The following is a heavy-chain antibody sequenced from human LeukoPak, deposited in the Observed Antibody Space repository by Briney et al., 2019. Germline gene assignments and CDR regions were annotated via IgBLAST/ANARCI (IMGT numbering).Heavy chain of an antibody. Sequence: PSQTLSPTCSVSGGSFSSGDSYWNWIRQPPGKGLEWIGYIYYSGNTYYNPSLKSRVTISVDTSKNQFSLKLSSVTAADTAVYYCARGVSGQFLHYVIDVWGQGTTVTVSS. D-gene: IGHD3-10*01. CDR2: IYYSGNT. V-gene: IGHV4-30-4*01. CDR3: ARGVSGQFLHYVIDV. J-gene: IGHJ6*02. CDR1: GGSFSSGDSY.